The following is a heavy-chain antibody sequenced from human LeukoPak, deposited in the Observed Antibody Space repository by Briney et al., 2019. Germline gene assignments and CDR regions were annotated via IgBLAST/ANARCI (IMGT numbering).Heavy chain of an antibody. Sequence: GGSLRLSCAASGFTFSTYAMSWVRQAPGKGLEWVSAISSSSDYIFYADSVQGRFTISRDNAVNSLFLQMNSLRAEDTAVYYCASRYCTSTNCYAFDIWGQGTMVTVSS. D-gene: IGHD2-2*01. CDR2: ISSSSDYI. CDR1: GFTFSTYA. J-gene: IGHJ3*02. CDR3: ASRYCTSTNCYAFDI. V-gene: IGHV3-21*01.